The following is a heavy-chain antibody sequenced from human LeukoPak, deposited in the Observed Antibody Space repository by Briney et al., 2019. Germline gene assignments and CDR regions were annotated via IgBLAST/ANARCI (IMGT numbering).Heavy chain of an antibody. CDR3: ASINPPHGYGDYFDY. CDR1: GYTFTGYY. CDR2: INPNSGGT. J-gene: IGHJ4*02. V-gene: IGHV1-2*02. Sequence: ASVKVSCKASGYTFTGYYMHWVRQAPGQGLEWMGWINPNSGGTNYAQKFQGRVTMTRDTSISTAYMELSRLRSDDTAVYYCASINPPHGYGDYFDYWGQGTLVTVSS. D-gene: IGHD4-17*01.